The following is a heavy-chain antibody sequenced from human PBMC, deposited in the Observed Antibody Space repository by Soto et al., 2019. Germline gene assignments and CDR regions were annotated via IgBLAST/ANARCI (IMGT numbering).Heavy chain of an antibody. Sequence: WASVKVSCKASGYTFTSYYMHWVRQAPGQGLEWMGIINPSGGSTSYAQKFQGRVTMTRDTSTSTVYMELSSLRSEDTAVYYCAIGLVWFGELLSNLFDYWGQGTLVTVSS. J-gene: IGHJ4*02. V-gene: IGHV1-46*01. D-gene: IGHD3-10*01. CDR1: GYTFTSYY. CDR3: AIGLVWFGELLSNLFDY. CDR2: INPSGGST.